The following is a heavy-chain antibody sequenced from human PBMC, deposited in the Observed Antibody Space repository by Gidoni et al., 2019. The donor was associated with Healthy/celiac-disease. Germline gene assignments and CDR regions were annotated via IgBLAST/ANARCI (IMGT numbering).Heavy chain of an antibody. V-gene: IGHV1-69*06. CDR2: IITIVGTS. CDR1: GGTFSSYS. Sequence: QVQLVQSGAEVKKPGSSAKVSCKASGGTFSSYSISWVRQAPGQGLEWMGGIITIVGTSIYAQKFQVRVSITADKSTCTSYIELSSLRSEDTAVYYCSITLMGRVYSYGYDRGAGYYYYYMDVWGKGTTVTVSS. D-gene: IGHD5-18*01. J-gene: IGHJ6*03. CDR3: SITLMGRVYSYGYDRGAGYYYYYMDV.